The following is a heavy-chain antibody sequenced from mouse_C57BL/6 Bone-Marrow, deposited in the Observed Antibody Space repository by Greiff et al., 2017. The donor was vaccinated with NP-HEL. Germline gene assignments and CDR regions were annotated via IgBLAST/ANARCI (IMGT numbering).Heavy chain of an antibody. Sequence: QVQLQQSGPGLVQPSQCLSITCTVSGFSLTSYGVHWVRQSPGKGLEWLGVIWRGGSTDYNAAFMSRLSITKDNSKSQVFFKMNSLQADDTAIYYCAKRAYYGYWYFDVWGTGTTVTVSS. CDR1: GFSLTSYG. CDR2: IWRGGST. D-gene: IGHD2-10*01. CDR3: AKRAYYGYWYFDV. J-gene: IGHJ1*03. V-gene: IGHV2-5*01.